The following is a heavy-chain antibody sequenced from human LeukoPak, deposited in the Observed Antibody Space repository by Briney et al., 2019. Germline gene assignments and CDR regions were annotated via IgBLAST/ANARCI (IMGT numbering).Heavy chain of an antibody. CDR3: ASSVNPWSGYAHY. D-gene: IGHD3-3*01. CDR2: ISYDGSNK. Sequence: PGGSLRLSCVASGFAVRSHWMTWVRQPPVKGLEWVAVISYDGSNKYYADSVKGRFTISRDNSKNTLYLQMNSLRAEDTAVYYCASSVNPWSGYAHYWGQGTLVTVSS. CDR1: GFAVRSHW. V-gene: IGHV3-30-3*01. J-gene: IGHJ4*02.